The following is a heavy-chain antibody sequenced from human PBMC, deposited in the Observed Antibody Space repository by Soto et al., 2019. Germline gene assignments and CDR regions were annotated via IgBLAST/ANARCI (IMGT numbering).Heavy chain of an antibody. J-gene: IGHJ4*02. Sequence: GESLKISCQASGYTFINNWIAWVRQLPGKGLEYMGIIYPGDSETRYSPSFHGKVTISADRSIGTAYLQWSSLEASDSAFYFCARSPRSSPYFDYWGQGALVTVSS. CDR1: GYTFINNW. D-gene: IGHD6-13*01. V-gene: IGHV5-51*01. CDR3: ARSPRSSPYFDY. CDR2: IYPGDSET.